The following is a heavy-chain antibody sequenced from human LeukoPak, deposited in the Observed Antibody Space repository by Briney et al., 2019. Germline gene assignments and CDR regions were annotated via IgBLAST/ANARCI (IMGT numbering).Heavy chain of an antibody. J-gene: IGHJ4*02. CDR3: TTSPTLIDY. Sequence: PGGSLRLSCAASGFTFSNAWMSWVRQAPGKGLEWVGHIKSKTDGGTTDYAAPVKGRFTISRDDSKNTLYLQMNSLKTEDTAVYYCTTSPTLIDYWGQGTLVTVSS. CDR1: GFTFSNAW. V-gene: IGHV3-15*01. CDR2: IKSKTDGGTT.